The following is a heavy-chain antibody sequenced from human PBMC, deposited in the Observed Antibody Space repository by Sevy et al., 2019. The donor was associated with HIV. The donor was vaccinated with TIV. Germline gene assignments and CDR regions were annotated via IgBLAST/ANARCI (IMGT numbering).Heavy chain of an antibody. CDR3: ARDDGDYVGYLDV. CDR1: GSSFSSYT. Sequence: GGSLRLSCVASGSSFSSYTMNWVRQAPGNGLEWVSYISSSSSNIYYADSVKVRFTISRDNGKNSLYLQMNSLRDEDRAVYYWARDDGDYVGYLDVSGRGTLVTVSS. J-gene: IGHJ2*01. D-gene: IGHD4-17*01. V-gene: IGHV3-48*02. CDR2: ISSSSSNI.